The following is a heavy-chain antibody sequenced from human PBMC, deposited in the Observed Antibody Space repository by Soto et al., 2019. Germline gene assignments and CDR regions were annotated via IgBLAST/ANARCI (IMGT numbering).Heavy chain of an antibody. CDR2: VSYDGKNK. CDR3: AKDRTRSGFVGIIATGVDY. D-gene: IGHD1-20*01. V-gene: IGHV3-30*18. Sequence: VQLLESGGAVVQPGRSLRLSCATSGFMFSSYDMHWVRQAPGKGLEWLAGVSYDGKNKDYTDSVKGRFTISRDRFKNTLYLQMNSLKLEDTAVYYCAKDRTRSGFVGIIATGVDYWGQGTLVTVSA. CDR1: GFMFSSYD. J-gene: IGHJ4*02.